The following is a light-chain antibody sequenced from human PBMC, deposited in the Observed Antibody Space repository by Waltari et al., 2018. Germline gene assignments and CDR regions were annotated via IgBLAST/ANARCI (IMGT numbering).Light chain of an antibody. CDR3: QQRDNWPSIT. V-gene: IGKV3-11*01. Sequence: EIVLTQSPATLSLSPGERATLSCRASQSVSSSLGWYQQKPGQAPRLLIYDVSNRATDIPARFSGSGSGTDFTLTINSLEPEDFAVYYCQQRDNWPSITFGQGTRLEIK. CDR2: DVS. CDR1: QSVSSS. J-gene: IGKJ5*01.